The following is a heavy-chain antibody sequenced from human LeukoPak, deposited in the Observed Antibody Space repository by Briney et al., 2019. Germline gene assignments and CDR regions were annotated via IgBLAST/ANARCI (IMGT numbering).Heavy chain of an antibody. D-gene: IGHD6-13*01. CDR3: ARDRYSSSSFYFDY. CDR2: IYYSGNT. J-gene: IGHJ4*02. CDR1: GGSVNSGDSY. V-gene: IGHV4-30-4*08. Sequence: SETLSLTCTISGGSVNSGDSYWSWIRQSPGEGLEWIGYIYYSGNTYYSPSLRSRVTISMDTSKNQFSLKLTSLTAADTAVYYCARDRYSSSSFYFDYWGQGALVTVSS.